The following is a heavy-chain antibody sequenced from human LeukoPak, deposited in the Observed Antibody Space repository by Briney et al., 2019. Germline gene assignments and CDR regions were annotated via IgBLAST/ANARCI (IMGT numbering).Heavy chain of an antibody. CDR3: ARDPGWPMITFGGVIAFDY. J-gene: IGHJ4*02. CDR1: GYTFTSYY. CDR2: INPSGGST. Sequence: ASVKVSCKASGYTFTSYYMHWVRQAPGQGLEWMGIINPSGGSTSYAQKFQGRVTMTRDTSTSTVYMELSSLRSEDTAVYYCARDPGWPMITFGGVIAFDYWGQGTLVTVSS. V-gene: IGHV1-46*01. D-gene: IGHD3-16*02.